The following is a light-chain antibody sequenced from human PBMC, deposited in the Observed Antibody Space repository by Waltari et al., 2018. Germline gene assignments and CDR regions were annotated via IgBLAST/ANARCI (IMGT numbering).Light chain of an antibody. Sequence: SYVLTQPPSFSVAPGGTATLPCGGDNLGTGRVPWYQQTPGQAPVLVVYDNTARPSGVPERFSGSKSENTATLTISRVEAGDQADYYCQVWDYNSNHVLFGGGTKVTVL. V-gene: IGLV3-21*02. CDR3: QVWDYNSNHVL. CDR1: NLGTGR. J-gene: IGLJ2*01. CDR2: DNT.